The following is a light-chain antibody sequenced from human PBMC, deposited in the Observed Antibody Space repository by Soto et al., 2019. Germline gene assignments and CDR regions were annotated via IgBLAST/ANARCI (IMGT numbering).Light chain of an antibody. CDR1: QSISLS. CDR2: DAS. J-gene: IGKJ1*01. V-gene: IGKV3-11*01. CDR3: QERAGWPPWT. Sequence: EIVFTQCPATLSLSPGERATLSCRASQSISLSLAWYQQKPGQAPRLLIYDASERASAVPARFSGGGSGTDFTLTISSLEPEDFAVYYCQERAGWPPWTFGQGTKVDIK.